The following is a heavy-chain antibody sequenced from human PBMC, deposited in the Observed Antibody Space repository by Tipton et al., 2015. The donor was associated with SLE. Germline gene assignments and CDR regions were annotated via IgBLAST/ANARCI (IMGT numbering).Heavy chain of an antibody. V-gene: IGHV4-34*01. J-gene: IGHJ4*02. CDR2: INHSGST. D-gene: IGHD3-16*01. Sequence: TLSLTCAVYGGSFSGYYWSWIRQPPGKGLEWIGEINHSGSTNYNPSLRSRVTISVDTSKNQFSLNLTSVTAADTAVYYCARALRGETYLFDYWGQGTLVTVSS. CDR3: ARALRGETYLFDY. CDR1: GGSFSGYY.